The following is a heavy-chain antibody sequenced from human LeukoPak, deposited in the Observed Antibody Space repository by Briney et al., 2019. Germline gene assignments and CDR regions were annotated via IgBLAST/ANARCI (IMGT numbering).Heavy chain of an antibody. V-gene: IGHV3-48*03. CDR3: AREPSGPLMMDV. CDR2: ISSSGSTI. J-gene: IGHJ6*04. D-gene: IGHD6-19*01. Sequence: GGSLRLSCAASGFTFSSYEMNWVRQAPVKGLEWVSYISSSGSTIYYADSVKGRFTISRDNAKNSLYLQMNSLRAEDTAVYYCAREPSGPLMMDVWGKGTTVTVSS. CDR1: GFTFSSYE.